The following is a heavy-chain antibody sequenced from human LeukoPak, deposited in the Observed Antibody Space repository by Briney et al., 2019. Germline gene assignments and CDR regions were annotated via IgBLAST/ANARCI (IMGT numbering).Heavy chain of an antibody. V-gene: IGHV3-7*01. D-gene: IGHD3-10*01. CDR1: GFTFSSYW. CDR2: IKPHGSEK. J-gene: IGHJ5*02. CDR3: ARVYNYGQGWLDP. Sequence: GGSLRLSCAASGFTFSSYWMSWVRQAPGKGLEWVANIKPHGSEKYYVDSVKGRFTISRDNAKISLYLQMNSLRAEDTAVYYCARVYNYGQGWLDPWGQGTLVTVSS.